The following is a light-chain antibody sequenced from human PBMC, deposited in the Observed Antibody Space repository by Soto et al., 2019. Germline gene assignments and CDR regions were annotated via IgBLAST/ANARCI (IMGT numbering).Light chain of an antibody. J-gene: IGLJ3*02. Sequence: QSALTQPASVSGSPGQSITISCTGTSSDVGGYNDVSWYQQHPGKAPKLMIYEVSNRPSGVSNRFSGSKSGNTASLTISGLQAEDEAEYYCSSYTSSSTLGVFGGGTKLTVL. CDR1: SSDVGGYND. CDR3: SSYTSSSTLGV. CDR2: EVS. V-gene: IGLV2-14*01.